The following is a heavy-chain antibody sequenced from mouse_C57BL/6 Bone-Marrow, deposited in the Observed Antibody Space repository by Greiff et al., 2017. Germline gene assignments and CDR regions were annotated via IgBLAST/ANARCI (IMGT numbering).Heavy chain of an antibody. Sequence: EVQRVESGAELVKPGASVKLSCTASGFNIKDYYLYWVKQRIEQGLVWFVRFEPEDGETKYAPKFQDKASITADTSSNTAYLQLSTLTSEDTSVDCCTRSLIYYCTNDWGQGTTLTVSS. D-gene: IGHD1-1*01. J-gene: IGHJ2*01. CDR3: TRSLIYYCTND. CDR2: FEPEDGET. V-gene: IGHV14-2*01. CDR1: GFNIKDYY.